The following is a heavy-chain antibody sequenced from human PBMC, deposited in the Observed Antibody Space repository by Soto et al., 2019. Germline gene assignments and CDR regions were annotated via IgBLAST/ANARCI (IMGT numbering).Heavy chain of an antibody. CDR1: GFTFSSYG. CDR3: ARELYDSSGYYLDY. J-gene: IGHJ4*02. D-gene: IGHD3-22*01. V-gene: IGHV3-33*01. CDR2: IWYDGSNK. Sequence: GSLRLSCAASGFTFSSYGMHWVRQAPGKGLGWVAVIWYDGSNKYYADSVKGRFTISRDNSKNTLYLQMNSLRAEDTAVYYCARELYDSSGYYLDYWGQGTLVTVSS.